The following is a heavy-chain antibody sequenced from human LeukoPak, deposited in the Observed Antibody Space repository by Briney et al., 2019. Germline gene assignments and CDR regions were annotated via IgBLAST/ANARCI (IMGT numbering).Heavy chain of an antibody. CDR3: ARAGGIVATITFNY. J-gene: IGHJ4*02. CDR2: IIPILGIA. Sequence: SVKVSCKASGGTFSSYAISWVRQAPGQGLEWMGRIIPILGIANYAQKFQGRVTITADKSTSTAYMELSSLRSEDTAVYYCARAGGIVATITFNYWGQGTLVTVSS. D-gene: IGHD5-12*01. V-gene: IGHV1-69*04. CDR1: GGTFSSYA.